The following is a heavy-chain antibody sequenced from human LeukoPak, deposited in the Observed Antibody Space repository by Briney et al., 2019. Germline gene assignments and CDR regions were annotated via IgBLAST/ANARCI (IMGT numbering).Heavy chain of an antibody. D-gene: IGHD3-9*01. CDR2: IYHSGST. CDR1: GYSISSGYY. V-gene: IGHV4-38-2*01. CDR3: ARRLRYFDWLLHGPFDY. Sequence: SETLSLTCAVSGYSISSGYYWGWIRQPPGKGLEWIGSIYHSGSTYYNPSLKSRVTISVDTSKNRFSLKLSSVTAADTAVYYCARRLRYFDWLLHGPFDYWGQGTLVTVSS. J-gene: IGHJ4*02.